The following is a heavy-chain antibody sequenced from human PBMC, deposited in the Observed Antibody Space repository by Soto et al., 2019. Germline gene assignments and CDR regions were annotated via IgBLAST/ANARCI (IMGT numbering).Heavy chain of an antibody. CDR2: ISSSSSYI. J-gene: IGHJ5*02. D-gene: IGHD2-15*01. Sequence: EVQLVESGGGLVKPGGSLRLSCAASGFTFSSYSMNWVRQAPGKGLEWVSSISSSSSYIYYADSVKGRFTISRDNAKNSLYLQMNSLRAEDTAVYYCARDSDLGYCSGGSCYSIDPWCQGTLVTVSS. CDR1: GFTFSSYS. CDR3: ARDSDLGYCSGGSCYSIDP. V-gene: IGHV3-21*01.